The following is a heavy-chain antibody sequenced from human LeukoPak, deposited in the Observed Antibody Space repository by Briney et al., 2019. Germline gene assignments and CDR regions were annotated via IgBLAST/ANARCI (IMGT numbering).Heavy chain of an antibody. V-gene: IGHV3-11*04. J-gene: IGHJ4*02. CDR1: GFVFSDYY. CDR2: ISGRHNTI. CDR3: ARSGYSGYMGF. Sequence: PGGSLRLSCEASGFVFSDYYMSWIRQAPGKWLEWLAYISGRHNTITYVDSVKGRFTISRDNAKNSMYLQMNSLRAEDTAVYYCARSGYSGYMGFWGQGTLVTVSS. D-gene: IGHD5-12*01.